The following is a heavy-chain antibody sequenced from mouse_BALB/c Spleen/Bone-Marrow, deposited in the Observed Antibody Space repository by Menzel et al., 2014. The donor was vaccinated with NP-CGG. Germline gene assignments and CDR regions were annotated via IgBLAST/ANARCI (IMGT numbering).Heavy chain of an antibody. CDR1: GFNIXDTY. CDR2: IDSANGNT. V-gene: IGHV14-3*02. J-gene: IGHJ3*01. Sequence: SGAELVKPGASVKLSCTASGFNIXDTYMHWVKQRPEQGLEWIGRIDSANGNTKYDPKFQGKATITADTSSNTAYLQLSSLTSEDTAVYYCANYYYGSSLFAYWGQGTLVTVSA. D-gene: IGHD1-1*01. CDR3: ANYYYGSSLFAY.